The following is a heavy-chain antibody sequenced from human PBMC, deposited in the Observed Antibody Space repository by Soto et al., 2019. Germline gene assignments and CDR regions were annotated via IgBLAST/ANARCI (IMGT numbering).Heavy chain of an antibody. CDR1: RGSTSGFY. J-gene: IGHJ6*02. D-gene: IGHD3-22*01. CDR3: ARDSAPINYYESSGNYRRNSKGYGMDV. V-gene: IGHV4-4*07. CDR2: IYSSGST. Sequence: QVQLQESGPGLVKPSETLSLTCSVSRGSTSGFYWTWIRQPAGKGLEWIGRIYSSGSTNYNPSLKSRVTMSLDSSKNQFSLHLTSVTAADTAVYYCARDSAPINYYESSGNYRRNSKGYGMDVWGQGTTVTVSS.